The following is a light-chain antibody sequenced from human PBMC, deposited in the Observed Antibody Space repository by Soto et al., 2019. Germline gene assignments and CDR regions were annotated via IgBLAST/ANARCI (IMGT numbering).Light chain of an antibody. CDR2: DAS. J-gene: IGKJ5*01. CDR1: QDISNY. Sequence: DTQMTQSPSSLSASVGERFTIHCQASQDISNYLNGYQQKPGKAPKLLIYDASNLETGVPSRFSGSGSGTDFTFTISSLQPEDIATYYCQQYDNLPITFGQGTRLEIK. CDR3: QQYDNLPIT. V-gene: IGKV1-33*01.